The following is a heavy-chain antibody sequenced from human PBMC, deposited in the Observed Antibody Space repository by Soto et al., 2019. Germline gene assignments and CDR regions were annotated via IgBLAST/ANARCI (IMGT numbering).Heavy chain of an antibody. J-gene: IGHJ4*02. CDR2: ISYDGSNK. CDR3: AKDQIRYYHDSSGYYSD. CDR1: GFTFGGYG. Sequence: QVQLAESGGGVVQPGRSLRLSCSASGFTFGGYGMHWVRQAPGKGLEWVAVISYDGSNKYYAESVKGRFTISRDNSKNTLYLQMNSLRAEDTAVYYCAKDQIRYYHDSSGYYSDWGQGTLVTVSS. V-gene: IGHV3-30*18. D-gene: IGHD3-22*01.